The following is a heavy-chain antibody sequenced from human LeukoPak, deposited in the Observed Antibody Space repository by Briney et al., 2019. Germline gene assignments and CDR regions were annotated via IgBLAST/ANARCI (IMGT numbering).Heavy chain of an antibody. D-gene: IGHD4-17*01. CDR3: AEDMPTYGDYFDY. J-gene: IGHJ4*02. Sequence: GGSLRLSCAASGFTFSTYAMSWVRQAPGKGLEWVSGISGSGSFTHYTDSVKGRFTISRDNSKNTLYVQMNSLRAEDTAVYYCAEDMPTYGDYFDYWGQGTLVTVSS. CDR2: ISGSGSFT. CDR1: GFTFSTYA. V-gene: IGHV3-23*01.